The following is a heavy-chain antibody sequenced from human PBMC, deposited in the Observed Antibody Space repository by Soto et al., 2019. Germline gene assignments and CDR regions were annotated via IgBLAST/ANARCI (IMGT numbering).Heavy chain of an antibody. Sequence: PXETLSLPCTVAGGSISSGDYYWTWIRQRPGKVLEWIGYIFHSGRTYFHPSLKSRVTISVDTSKNQFSLNLSSVTAADTAVYYCARDRSTVSYDAFDFWGQGTMVTVSS. V-gene: IGHV4-31*03. CDR2: IFHSGRT. CDR1: GGSISSGDYY. D-gene: IGHD4-17*01. CDR3: ARDRSTVSYDAFDF. J-gene: IGHJ3*01.